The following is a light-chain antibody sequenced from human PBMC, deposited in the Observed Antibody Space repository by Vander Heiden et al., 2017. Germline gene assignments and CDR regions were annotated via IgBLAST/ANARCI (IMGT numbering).Light chain of an antibody. V-gene: IGLV1-47*01. CDR2: RNK. CDR1: SANSGSKE. J-gene: IGLJ1*01. CDR3: AAWDESLSGRV. Sequence: SVLTPPPSASGTPGPRYTISGSGRSANSGSKEEDGYQEHPGAAPKLLIYRNKRRPSGIPDRFSGSKSGTSASLAISGLRAGDEADYYCAAWDESLSGRVFGTGTKVTVL.